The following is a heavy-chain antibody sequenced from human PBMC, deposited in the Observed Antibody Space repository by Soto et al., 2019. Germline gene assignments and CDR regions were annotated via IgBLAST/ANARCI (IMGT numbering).Heavy chain of an antibody. V-gene: IGHV3-74*01. J-gene: IGHJ6*02. CDR2: INNDGSNT. CDR1: GFTFSSYW. CDR3: VRESAMDV. Sequence: GGSLRLSCAASGFTFSSYWMYWVRQAPGKGLAWVSHINNDGSNTWYADSVKGRFTISRDNARNTLYLQMNSLKGDDTGVYYLVRESAMDVWGQGTTVTVSS.